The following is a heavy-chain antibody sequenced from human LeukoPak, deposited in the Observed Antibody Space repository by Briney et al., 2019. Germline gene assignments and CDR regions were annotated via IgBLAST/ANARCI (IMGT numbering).Heavy chain of an antibody. CDR1: GFTFSSRG. J-gene: IGHJ4*02. CDR2: IWYDGSNK. CDR3: TSFEY. V-gene: IGHV3-33*01. Sequence: PGGSLRLSCVASGFTFSSRGMHWVRQAPGKGLEWVAVIWYDGSNKYYADSVKGRFTISRDNSKNTLYLEMSSLRAEDTAVYYCTSFEYWSQGTLVTVSS.